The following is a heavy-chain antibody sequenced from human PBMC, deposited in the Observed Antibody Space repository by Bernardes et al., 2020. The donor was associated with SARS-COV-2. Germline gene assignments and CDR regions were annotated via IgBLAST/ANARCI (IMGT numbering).Heavy chain of an antibody. CDR2: ISSSSSTI. Sequence: GGSLRLSCAASGFTLTNYKMNWVRRAPGKRLEWVSYISSSSSTIYYADSVKGRFTISRDNAKNSLYLQMNSLRAEDTAVYYCARKLPTVTTNYWGQGTLVTVSS. J-gene: IGHJ4*02. D-gene: IGHD4-17*01. CDR3: ARKLPTVTTNY. CDR1: GFTLTNYK. V-gene: IGHV3-48*01.